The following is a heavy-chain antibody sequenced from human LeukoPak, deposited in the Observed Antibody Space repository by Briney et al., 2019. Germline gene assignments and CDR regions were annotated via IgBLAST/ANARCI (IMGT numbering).Heavy chain of an antibody. CDR2: ISYDGSNK. CDR3: ARVDCGGDCSDFDY. V-gene: IGHV3-30*03. Sequence: GRSLRLSCAASGFTFSSYGMHWVRQAPGKGLEWVAVISYDGSNKYYADSVKGRFTISRDNSKNTLYLQMNSLRAEDTAVYYCARVDCGGDCSDFDYWAREPWSPSPQ. D-gene: IGHD2-21*02. J-gene: IGHJ4*02. CDR1: GFTFSSYG.